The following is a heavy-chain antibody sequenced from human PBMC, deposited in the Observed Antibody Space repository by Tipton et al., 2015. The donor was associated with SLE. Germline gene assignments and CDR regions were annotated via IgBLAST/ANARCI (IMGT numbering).Heavy chain of an antibody. CDR3: ARQRLRLLSPLDA. J-gene: IGHJ6*02. D-gene: IGHD3-10*01. Sequence: LRLSCTVSGGSIRSSRHFWGWIRQPPGKGLEWIGVLYYSGNTYYNPSLKSPVTLSIDTSKNQFSLKLTAVTAADTAVYYCARQRLRLLSPLDAWGQGTTVTVS. CDR1: GGSIRSSRHF. CDR2: LYYSGNT. V-gene: IGHV4-39*01.